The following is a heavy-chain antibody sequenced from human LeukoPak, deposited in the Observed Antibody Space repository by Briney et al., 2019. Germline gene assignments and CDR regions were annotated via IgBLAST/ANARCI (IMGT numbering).Heavy chain of an antibody. CDR2: IWNNGNNK. CDR3: VSFYETY. CDR1: GFIFSDYG. Sequence: GGSLRLSCAASGFIFSDYGMHWVRQAPGKGLEWVAVIWNNGNNKYADSVRGRFTISKDNAKNTVYLQMNSLRAEDTAVYYCVSFYETYWGRGTLVTVSS. V-gene: IGHV3-33*03. J-gene: IGHJ4*02. D-gene: IGHD2/OR15-2a*01.